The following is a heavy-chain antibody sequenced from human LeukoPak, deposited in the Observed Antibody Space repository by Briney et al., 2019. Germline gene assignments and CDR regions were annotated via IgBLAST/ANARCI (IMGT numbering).Heavy chain of an antibody. D-gene: IGHD3-22*01. CDR3: ARYYCDSSGHSAWVD. CDR1: GFTFSSYG. V-gene: IGHV3-30*03. J-gene: IGHJ4*02. CDR2: ISYDGSNK. Sequence: GRSLRLSCAASGFTFSSYGMHWVRHAPGPGLEWVAVISYDGSNKYYADSVKGRFTSSRDNSNNTMYLQMNSLSAEDPAVYYCARYYCDSSGHSAWVDWGRETLVAVAS.